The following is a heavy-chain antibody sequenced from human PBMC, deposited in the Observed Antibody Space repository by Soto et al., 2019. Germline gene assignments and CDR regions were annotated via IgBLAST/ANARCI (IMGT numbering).Heavy chain of an antibody. J-gene: IGHJ4*02. V-gene: IGHV1-18*01. CDR1: GYTFTSYG. CDR3: ARDQFYTDGGPLDC. CDR2: ISAYNGNT. D-gene: IGHD2-2*02. Sequence: ASVKVSCKASGYTFTSYGFSWVRQAPGQGLEWMGWISAYNGNTNYAQKLRGRVTMTTDTSTSTAYMELRSLRSDDTAVYYCARDQFYTDGGPLDCWGQGTLVTVSS.